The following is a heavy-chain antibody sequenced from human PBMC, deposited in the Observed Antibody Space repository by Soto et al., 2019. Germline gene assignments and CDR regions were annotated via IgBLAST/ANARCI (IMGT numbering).Heavy chain of an antibody. D-gene: IGHD3-16*01. J-gene: IGHJ4*02. Sequence: KTSETLSLTCTVSGGSISTYYWGWIRQPPGKRLEWIGYIYYSGSTNYNPSLKSRVTISVDTSKNQFSLQLSSVTAADTAVYYCVRGCYDPSRYSAYFDSWGQGALVTVSS. V-gene: IGHV4-59*12. CDR2: IYYSGST. CDR1: GGSISTYY. CDR3: VRGCYDPSRYSAYFDS.